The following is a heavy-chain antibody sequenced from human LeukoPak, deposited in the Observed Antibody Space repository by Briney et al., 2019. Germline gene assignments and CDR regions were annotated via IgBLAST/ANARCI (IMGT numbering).Heavy chain of an antibody. Sequence: GGSLRLSCADYGYGLTFSNVWMSWVRQAPGKGLEWVGRIKNKGEGGTTDYAAPVKGRFIISRDDSKNTLYLQMNSLKTEDTAVYYCSGGGYGSDYWGQGTLVTVSS. J-gene: IGHJ4*02. D-gene: IGHD2-15*01. CDR2: IKNKGEGGTT. V-gene: IGHV3-15*01. CDR1: GYGLTFSNVW. CDR3: SGGGYGSDY.